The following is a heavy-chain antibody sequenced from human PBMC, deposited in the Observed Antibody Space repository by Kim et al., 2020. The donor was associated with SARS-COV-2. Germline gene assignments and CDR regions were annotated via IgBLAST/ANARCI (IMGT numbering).Heavy chain of an antibody. CDR3: ARDLGEYGSGSYYKAVGWFNH. CDR1: GYTFTSYY. D-gene: IGHD3-10*01. Sequence: ASVKVSCKASGYTFTSYYMHWVRQAPGQGLEWMGIINPSGGSTSYAQKFQGRVTMTRDTSTSTVYMELSSLRSEDTAEYYCARDLGEYGSGSYYKAVGWFNHWGQRTLGTVSS. V-gene: IGHV1-46*01. CDR2: INPSGGST. J-gene: IGHJ5*02.